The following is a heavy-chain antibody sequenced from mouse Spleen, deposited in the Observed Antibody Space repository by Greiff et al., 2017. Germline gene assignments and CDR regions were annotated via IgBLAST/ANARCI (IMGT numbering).Heavy chain of an antibody. J-gene: IGHJ3*01. Sequence: EVKLMESGGGLVQPTGSLKLSCAASGFSFNTYAMNWVRQAPGKGLEWVARIRSKSNNYATYYADSVKDRFTISRDDSESMLYLQLNNLKTEDTAMYYCVWAWFAYWGQGTLVTVSA. V-gene: IGHV10-1*01. CDR2: IRSKSNNYAT. CDR1: GFSFNTYA. CDR3: VWAWFAY.